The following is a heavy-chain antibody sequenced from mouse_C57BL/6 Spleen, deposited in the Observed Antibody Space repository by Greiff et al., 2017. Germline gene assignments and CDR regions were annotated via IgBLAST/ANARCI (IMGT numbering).Heavy chain of an antibody. Sequence: EVKVVESGAGLVKPGGSLKLSCAASGFTFSSYAMSWVRQTPEKRLEWVAYISSGGGYIYYADTVKGRFTIARDNARNTPYLQMRSLKSEDTAMYYCTRDPRDYAMEYGGQGPSVTVSS. CDR1: GFTFSSYA. J-gene: IGHJ4*01. V-gene: IGHV5-9-1*02. CDR2: ISSGGGYI. CDR3: TRDPRDYAMEY.